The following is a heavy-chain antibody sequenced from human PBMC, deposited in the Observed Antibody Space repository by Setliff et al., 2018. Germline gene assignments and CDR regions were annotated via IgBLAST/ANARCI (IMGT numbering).Heavy chain of an antibody. V-gene: IGHV7-4-1*02. CDR2: INTHTGNP. CDR3: ASQMGTSATWDGKYSRY. D-gene: IGHD2-8*02. CDR1: GYTFIDYG. J-gene: IGHJ4*02. Sequence: GASVKVSCKASGYTFIDYGMSWVRQAPGQSLEWMGWINTHTGNPTYAQGFTGRFVFSLDTSVSTAYLQISSLKAEDTAVYYCASQMGTSATWDGKYSRYWGQGTLVTVSS.